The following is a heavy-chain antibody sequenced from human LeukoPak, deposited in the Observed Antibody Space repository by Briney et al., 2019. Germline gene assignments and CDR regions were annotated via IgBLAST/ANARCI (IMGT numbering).Heavy chain of an antibody. V-gene: IGHV4-39*07. CDR1: GGSISSRSYY. D-gene: IGHD6-13*01. Sequence: PETLSLTPTVPGGSISSRSYYWGWIRQPPGKGLEWIGSIYYSGSTDYNPSLKSRVTISGATSKNQFSLKLSSVTAEDTAVYYCARDCVYSGSTRGLIDPWGQGTLVTVSS. CDR2: IYYSGST. CDR3: ARDCVYSGSTRGLIDP. J-gene: IGHJ5*02.